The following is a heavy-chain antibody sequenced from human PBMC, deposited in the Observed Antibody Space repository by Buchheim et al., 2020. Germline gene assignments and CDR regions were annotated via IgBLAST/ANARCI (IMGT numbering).Heavy chain of an antibody. V-gene: IGHV1-18*01. CDR1: GYTFISYG. CDR3: ARGDRVAGRFDY. J-gene: IGHJ4*02. Sequence: QVQLVQSGAEVKKPGASVKVSCNASGYTFISYGIIWVRQAPGQGLEWMGWISPYNGNTNYSQTLQGRVTMTTDTSTSTAYMQLRSLRANDSAVYYCARGDRVAGRFDYWGQGTL. CDR2: ISPYNGNT. D-gene: IGHD5-12*01.